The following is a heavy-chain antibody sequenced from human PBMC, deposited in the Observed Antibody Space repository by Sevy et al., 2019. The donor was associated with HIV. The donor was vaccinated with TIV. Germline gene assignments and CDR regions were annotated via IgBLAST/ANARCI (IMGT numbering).Heavy chain of an antibody. CDR3: TRNGGAFDNGFDP. V-gene: IGHV3-48*03. Sequence: GESLKISCTASGFTFSSYDMNWVRQAPGKGLEWVSKISSSGSSIYYADSVNGRFTISRDNAKNSLNLQMNSLRAEDTAVYYCTRNGGAFDNGFDPWGQGTLVTVSS. D-gene: IGHD2-8*01. CDR1: GFTFSSYD. CDR2: ISSSGSSI. J-gene: IGHJ5*02.